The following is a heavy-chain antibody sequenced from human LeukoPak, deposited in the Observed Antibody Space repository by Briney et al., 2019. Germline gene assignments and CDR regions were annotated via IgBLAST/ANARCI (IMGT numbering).Heavy chain of an antibody. CDR2: IWYDASKT. CDR3: ARESGGDYYMDV. CDR1: GFTFTDYG. Sequence: GKSLRLSCAASGFTFTDYGLHWVRPAPGKGLEWVAVIWYDASKTFYADSVKGRFTISRDDAMNTLYLQMDNLSADDTAVYYCARESGGDYYMDVWGKGTTVIVSS. J-gene: IGHJ6*03. D-gene: IGHD3-10*01. V-gene: IGHV3-33*01.